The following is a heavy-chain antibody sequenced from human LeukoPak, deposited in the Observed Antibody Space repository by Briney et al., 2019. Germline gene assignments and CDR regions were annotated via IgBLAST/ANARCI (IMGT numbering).Heavy chain of an antibody. D-gene: IGHD1-26*01. CDR2: INPNSGGT. V-gene: IGHV1-2*02. J-gene: IGHJ6*02. Sequence: ASVKVSCKASGYTFTGYYMHWVRQAPGQGLEWMGWINPNSGGTNYAQKFQGRVTMTRDTSISIAYMELSRLRSDDTAVYYCARDPKLWELLWLDYYYGMDVWGQGTTVTVSS. CDR3: ARDPKLWELLWLDYYYGMDV. CDR1: GYTFTGYY.